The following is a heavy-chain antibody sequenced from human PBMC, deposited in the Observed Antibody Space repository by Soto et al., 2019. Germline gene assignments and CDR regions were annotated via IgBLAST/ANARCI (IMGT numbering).Heavy chain of an antibody. CDR3: ARDLCGGDCYSNGGY. V-gene: IGHV3-30-3*01. Sequence: QVQLVESGGGVVQPGRSLRLSCAASGFTFSSYAMHWVRQAPGNGLEWVAGIAYDGSNKYYADSVKGRFTISRDNSKNTLYLQMNSLRAEDTAVYYCARDLCGGDCYSNGGYWGQGTLVTVSS. CDR2: IAYDGSNK. CDR1: GFTFSSYA. D-gene: IGHD2-21*02. J-gene: IGHJ4*02.